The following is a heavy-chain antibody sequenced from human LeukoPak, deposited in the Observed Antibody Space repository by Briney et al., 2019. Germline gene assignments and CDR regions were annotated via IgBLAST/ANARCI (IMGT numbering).Heavy chain of an antibody. CDR1: GFTFDDYA. Sequence: PGRSLRLSCAASGFTFDDYAMHWVRQAPGKGLEWVSGISWNSGSIGYADPVKGRFTISRDNAKNSLYLQMNSLRAEDTSLYYCAKDLSYDFWSGYHPFDYWGQGTLVTVSS. CDR2: ISWNSGSI. D-gene: IGHD3-3*01. J-gene: IGHJ4*02. CDR3: AKDLSYDFWSGYHPFDY. V-gene: IGHV3-9*01.